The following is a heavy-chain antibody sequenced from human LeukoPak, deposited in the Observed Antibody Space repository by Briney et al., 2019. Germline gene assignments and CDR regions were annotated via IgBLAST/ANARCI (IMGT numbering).Heavy chain of an antibody. CDR1: GFTFSSYS. CDR2: ITSSSDYI. D-gene: IGHD5-12*01. V-gene: IGHV3-21*01. CDR3: ASYSGSY. J-gene: IGHJ4*02. Sequence: SGGSLRLSCAASGFTFSSYSMNWVRQAPGKGLEWVSCITSSSDYIYYADSVKGRFTISRDNAKNSLYLQMNSLRAEDTAVYYCASYSGSYWGQGTLVTVSS.